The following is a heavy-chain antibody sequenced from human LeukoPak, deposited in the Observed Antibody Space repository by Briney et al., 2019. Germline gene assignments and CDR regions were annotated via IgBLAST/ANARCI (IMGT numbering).Heavy chain of an antibody. CDR2: IHPAVSDT. V-gene: IGHV5-51*01. J-gene: IGHJ4*02. CDR3: ARRDGDHFDY. D-gene: IGHD4-17*01. Sequence: GESLKISCKGSGFTVTDHWIAWVRQMPGKGLEWVGIIHPAVSDTPYSPSFQGQVVISVDRSISTAYLQWNSLKSSDTAMYYCARRDGDHFDYWGQGTLVTVSS. CDR1: GFTVTDHW.